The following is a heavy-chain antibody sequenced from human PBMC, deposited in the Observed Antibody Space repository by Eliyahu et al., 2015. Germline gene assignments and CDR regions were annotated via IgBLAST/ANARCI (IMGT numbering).Heavy chain of an antibody. CDR1: XDSXYRSSYX. V-gene: IGHV4-39*01. CDR3: ASVGDTSGWTDY. J-gene: IGHJ4*02. D-gene: IGHD3-22*01. CDR2: LYYGGSX. Sequence: QVQLQESGPGLVKPSETLSXTCTVSXDSXYRSSYXWGWIRQPPGXGLEWIGSLYYGGSXYXNPSLKSRVSISVDTSKNQFSLRLSSVTAADTAVYYCASVGDTSGWTDYWGQGTLVTVSS.